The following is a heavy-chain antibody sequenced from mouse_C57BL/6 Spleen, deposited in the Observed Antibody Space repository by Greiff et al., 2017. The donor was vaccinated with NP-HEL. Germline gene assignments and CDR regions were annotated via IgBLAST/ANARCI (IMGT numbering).Heavy chain of an antibody. V-gene: IGHV1-61*01. Sequence: QVQLQQPGAELVRPGSSVKLSCKASGYTFTSYWMDWVKQRPGQGLEWIGNIYPSDSETHYNQKFKDKATLTVDKSSSTAYMQLSSLTSEDSAVYYCARGFRYYYGSSSYFDYWGQGTTLTVSS. CDR2: IYPSDSET. CDR1: GYTFTSYW. D-gene: IGHD1-1*01. CDR3: ARGFRYYYGSSSYFDY. J-gene: IGHJ2*01.